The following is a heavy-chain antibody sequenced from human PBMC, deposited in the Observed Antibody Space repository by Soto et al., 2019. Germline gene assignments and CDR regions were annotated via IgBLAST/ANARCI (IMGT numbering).Heavy chain of an antibody. J-gene: IGHJ5*02. CDR3: ATSQLTIFGVVTENWFDP. Sequence: QVQLQESGPGLVKPSQTLSLTCTVSGGSISSGGYYWSWIRQHPGKGLEWIGYIYYSGSTYYNPSLTGRVTISVDASKNQFPLKLSSVTAADTAVYYCATSQLTIFGVVTENWFDPWGQGTLVTVSS. D-gene: IGHD3-3*01. CDR2: IYYSGST. V-gene: IGHV4-31*03. CDR1: GGSISSGGYY.